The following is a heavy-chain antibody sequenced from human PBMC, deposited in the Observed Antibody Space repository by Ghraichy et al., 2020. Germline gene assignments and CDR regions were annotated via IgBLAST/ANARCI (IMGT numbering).Heavy chain of an antibody. CDR1: GGSISSGSYY. Sequence: SETLSLTCTVSGGSISSGSYYWSWIRQPAGKGLEWIGRIYTSGSTNYNPSLKSRVTISVDTSKNQFSLKLSSVTAADTAVYYCARAPHSSSWYRGNWFDPWGQGTLVTVSS. J-gene: IGHJ5*02. D-gene: IGHD6-13*01. CDR2: IYTSGST. V-gene: IGHV4-61*02. CDR3: ARAPHSSSWYRGNWFDP.